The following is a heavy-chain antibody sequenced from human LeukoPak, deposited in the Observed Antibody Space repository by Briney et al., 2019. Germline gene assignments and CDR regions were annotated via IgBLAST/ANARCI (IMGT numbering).Heavy chain of an antibody. CDR3: ARADTVRLGELSHFDY. V-gene: IGHV1-18*01. J-gene: IGHJ4*02. Sequence: ASVKVSCKASGYTFTSYDISWVRQAPGQGLEWMGWISTYNGNTKNAQKLQGRVTMTTDTSTSTAYMELRTLRSDDTAVYYCARADTVRLGELSHFDYWGQGTLVTVSS. D-gene: IGHD3-16*02. CDR2: ISTYNGNT. CDR1: GYTFTSYD.